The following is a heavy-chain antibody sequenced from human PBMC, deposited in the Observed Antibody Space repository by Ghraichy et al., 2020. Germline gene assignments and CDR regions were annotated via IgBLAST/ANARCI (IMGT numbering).Heavy chain of an antibody. CDR2: INPSGGST. CDR3: ARDRDSSSWYEGDYFDY. J-gene: IGHJ4*02. V-gene: IGHV1-46*01. Sequence: ASVKVSCKASGYTFTSYYMHWVRQAPGQGLEWMGIINPSGGSTSYAQKFQGRVTMTRDTSTSTVYMELSSLRSEDTAVYYCARDRDSSSWYEGDYFDYWGQGTLVTVSS. CDR1: GYTFTSYY. D-gene: IGHD6-13*01.